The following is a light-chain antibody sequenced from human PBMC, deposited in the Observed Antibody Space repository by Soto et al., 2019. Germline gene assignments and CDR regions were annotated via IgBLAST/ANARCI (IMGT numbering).Light chain of an antibody. CDR2: EVT. CDR1: SNDVGAYIY. V-gene: IGLV2-14*01. CDR3: SSYTSSSTVI. Sequence: QSVLTQPASVSGSPGQSITISCTGTSNDVGAYIYVSWYQQHPGKAPKLMIYEVTNRPSGVSNRFSGSTSGNTASLTISGLQPEDEADYFCSSYTSSSTVIFGGGTQLTVL. J-gene: IGLJ2*01.